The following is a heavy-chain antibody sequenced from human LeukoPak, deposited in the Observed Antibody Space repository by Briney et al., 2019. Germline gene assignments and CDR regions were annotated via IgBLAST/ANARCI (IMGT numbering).Heavy chain of an antibody. Sequence: GASVKVSCKASGYTFTGYYMHWVRQAPGQGLEWMGWINPNSGGTNYAQKFQGRVTMTRDTSISTAYMELSRLRSDDTAVYYCARDPGTYYYDSSGYYARVYYFDYWGQGTLVTVSS. CDR1: GYTFTGYY. CDR2: INPNSGGT. CDR3: ARDPGTYYYDSSGYYARVYYFDY. V-gene: IGHV1-2*02. D-gene: IGHD3-22*01. J-gene: IGHJ4*02.